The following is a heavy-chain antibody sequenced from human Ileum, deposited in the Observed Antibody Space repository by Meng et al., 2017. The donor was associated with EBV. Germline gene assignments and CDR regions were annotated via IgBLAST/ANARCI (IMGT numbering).Heavy chain of an antibody. J-gene: IGHJ4*02. CDR3: ARVEVGITSGDY. Sequence: QVQLVQSGAEVKKPGASVKVSCKASGYSFTSYAISWVRQAPGQGLEWMGWINAYNGDTNYAQTLQGRVTMTTDTSTSTAYMELRSLRSDDTAVYYCARVEVGITSGDYWGQGTLGTVAS. D-gene: IGHD1-26*01. V-gene: IGHV1-18*01. CDR1: GYSFTSYA. CDR2: INAYNGDT.